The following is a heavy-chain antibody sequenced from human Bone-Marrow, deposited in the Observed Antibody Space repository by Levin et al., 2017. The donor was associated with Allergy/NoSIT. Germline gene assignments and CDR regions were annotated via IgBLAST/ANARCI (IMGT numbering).Heavy chain of an antibody. J-gene: IGHJ6*02. CDR1: GGSISSSSYY. D-gene: IGHD3-3*01. Sequence: SQTLSLTCTVSGGSISSSSYYWGWIRQPPGKGLEWIGSIYYSGTTYYNPSLKSRVTISVDTSKKQFSLKLSSVTAADTAVYYCARHLSNFGVVIQSYYYYGMDVWGQGTTVTVSS. V-gene: IGHV4-39*01. CDR2: IYYSGTT. CDR3: ARHLSNFGVVIQSYYYYGMDV.